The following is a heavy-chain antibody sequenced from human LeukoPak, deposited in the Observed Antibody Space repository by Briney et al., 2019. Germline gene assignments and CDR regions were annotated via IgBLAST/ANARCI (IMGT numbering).Heavy chain of an antibody. Sequence: SETLSLTCTVSGGSISSSSYYWGWIRQPPGKGLEWIGEINHSGSTNYNPSLKSRVTISVDTSKNQFSLKLSSVTAADTAVYYCARGPWFSRGYFQHWGQGTLVTVSS. CDR2: INHSGST. V-gene: IGHV4-39*07. J-gene: IGHJ1*01. CDR3: ARGPWFSRGYFQH. CDR1: GGSISSSSYY. D-gene: IGHD3-10*01.